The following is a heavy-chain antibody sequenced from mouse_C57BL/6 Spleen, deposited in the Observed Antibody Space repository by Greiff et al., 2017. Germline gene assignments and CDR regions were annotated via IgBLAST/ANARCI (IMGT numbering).Heavy chain of an antibody. D-gene: IGHD2-4*01. CDR2: INPSNGGT. CDR1: GYTFTSYC. CDR3: ARGDYEDY. J-gene: IGHJ2*01. V-gene: IGHV1-53*01. Sequence: VQLQQSGTELVKPGASVKLSCKASGYTFTSYCMHWVKQRPGQGLEWIGNINPSNGGTNYNEKFKSKATLTVNKSSSTAYVELSSLTSEDSAVYNWARGDYEDYWGQGTTLTVSS.